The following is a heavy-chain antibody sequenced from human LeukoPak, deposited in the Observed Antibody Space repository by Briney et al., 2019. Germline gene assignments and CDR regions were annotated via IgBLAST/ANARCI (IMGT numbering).Heavy chain of an antibody. J-gene: IGHJ4*02. CDR1: GYSFTSYW. D-gene: IGHD6-6*01. CDR3: ARVYRSSHAPFDY. V-gene: IGHV5-51*01. CDR2: IYPGDSDT. Sequence: GESLKISCKGSGYSFTSYWIGGVRQMPGKGLEWMGIIYPGDSDTRYSPSFQGQVTISADKSISPAYLQWSSLKASDTAMYYCARVYRSSHAPFDYWGQGTLVTVSS.